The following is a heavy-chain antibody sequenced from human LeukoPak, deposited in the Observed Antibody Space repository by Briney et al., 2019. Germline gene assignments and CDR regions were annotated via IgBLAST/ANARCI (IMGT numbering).Heavy chain of an antibody. V-gene: IGHV3-15*01. J-gene: IGHJ3*02. CDR1: GFTFLNAF. CDR2: IRTKKDGGTT. CDR3: AADYGGTDDAFDI. D-gene: IGHD4-23*01. Sequence: GGSLRLSCTASGFTFLNAFMSWVRQAPGKGLELVGRIRTKKDGGTTEYAEPVKGRFAFSRDDSKNALYLQMNSLKTEDTAVYYCAADYGGTDDAFDIWGQGTTVTVSS.